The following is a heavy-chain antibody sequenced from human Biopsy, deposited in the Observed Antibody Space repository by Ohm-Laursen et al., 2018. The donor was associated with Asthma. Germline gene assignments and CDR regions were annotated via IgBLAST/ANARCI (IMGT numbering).Heavy chain of an antibody. CDR2: ISVYNGNT. CDR1: GDTFNSAG. J-gene: IGHJ6*02. Sequence: ASVKVSCKTSGDTFNSAGITWVRQAPGQGLEWMGWISVYNGNTKVAQNLQDRVKMITDSSTSKAYMELRSLRSDDTAVYFCARAVDYSHYYGIDVWGQGTTVTVS. V-gene: IGHV1-18*01. D-gene: IGHD3-10*01. CDR3: ARAVDYSHYYGIDV.